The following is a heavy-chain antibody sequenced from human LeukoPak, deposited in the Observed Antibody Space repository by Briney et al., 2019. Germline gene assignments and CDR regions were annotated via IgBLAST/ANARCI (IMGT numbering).Heavy chain of an antibody. CDR3: ARRQLGGDYFDY. V-gene: IGHV4-34*01. Sequence: SETLSLTCAVYGGSFSGYYWSWIRQPPGKGLEWIGEINHSGSTNYNPSLKSRATISVDTSKNQFSLKLSSVTAADTAVYYCARRQLGGDYFDYWGQGTLVTVSS. CDR1: GGSFSGYY. D-gene: IGHD1-1*01. CDR2: INHSGST. J-gene: IGHJ4*02.